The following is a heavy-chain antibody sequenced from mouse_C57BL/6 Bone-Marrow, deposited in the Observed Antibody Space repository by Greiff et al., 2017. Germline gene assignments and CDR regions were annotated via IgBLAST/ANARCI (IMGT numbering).Heavy chain of an antibody. CDR1: GFSLTSYG. J-gene: IGHJ4*01. Sequence: QVHVKQSGPGLVQPSQSLSITCTVSGFSLTSYGVHWVRQSPGKGLEWLGVIWRGGSTDYNAAFMSRLSITKDNSKSQVFFKMNSLQADDTALYYCAKKERDFVYAMDYWGQGTSVTVSS. CDR2: IWRGGST. V-gene: IGHV2-5*01. CDR3: AKKERDFVYAMDY.